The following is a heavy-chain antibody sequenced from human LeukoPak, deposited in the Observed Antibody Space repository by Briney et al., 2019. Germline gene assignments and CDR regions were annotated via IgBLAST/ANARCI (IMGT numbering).Heavy chain of an antibody. J-gene: IGHJ5*02. CDR2: ISSSGSTI. V-gene: IGHV3-48*03. CDR1: GFTFSSYE. Sequence: GGSLRLSCAASGFTFSSYEMNWVRQAPGKVLEWVSYISSSGSTIYYADSVKGRFTISRDNSKNTLYLQMNSLRAEDTAVYYCAKDTNYYGSGSYYLPPWFDPWGQGTLVTVSS. CDR3: AKDTNYYGSGSYYLPPWFDP. D-gene: IGHD3-10*01.